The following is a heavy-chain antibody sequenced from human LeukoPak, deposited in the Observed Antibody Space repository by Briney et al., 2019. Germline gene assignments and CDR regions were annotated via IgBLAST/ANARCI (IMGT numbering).Heavy chain of an antibody. CDR1: GGSISGYY. V-gene: IGHV4-4*07. CDR2: LYSSGDT. CDR3: ARGSSGSTKRYYFDA. D-gene: IGHD3-22*01. Sequence: PSETLSLTCTVSGGSISGYYWNWVRQPADRGLEWIGRLYSSGDTYYNPSLKSRLTMSVDTSKNQFSLKLRSVTAADTAVYYCARGSSGSTKRYYFDAWGQGALVTVSS. J-gene: IGHJ4*02.